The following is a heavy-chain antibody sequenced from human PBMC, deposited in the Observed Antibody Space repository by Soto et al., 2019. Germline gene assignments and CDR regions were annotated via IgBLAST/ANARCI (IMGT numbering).Heavy chain of an antibody. Sequence: SETLSLTCTVSGGSISSGNYYWSWIRQHPGKGLEWIGYIYYSGSTSYNPSLKSRVTISVDTSKNHFSLKLSSVTAADTAVYYCASVFSDSSSFYDPWGQGTLVTVSS. V-gene: IGHV4-31*03. J-gene: IGHJ5*02. CDR2: IYYSGST. CDR1: GGSISSGNYY. CDR3: ASVFSDSSSFYDP. D-gene: IGHD6-13*01.